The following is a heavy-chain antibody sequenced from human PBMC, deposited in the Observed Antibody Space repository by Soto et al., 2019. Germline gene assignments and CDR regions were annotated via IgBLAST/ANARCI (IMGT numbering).Heavy chain of an antibody. Sequence: GVSLRLSCSASEFTFSSYEVNWVRQAPGNGLEWVSYISSSGSTIYYADSVKGRFTISRDNAKNSLYLQMNSLRAEDTAVYYCASRGAEKPLDPLRDGWGQGTTVTVSS. J-gene: IGHJ6*02. CDR2: ISSSGSTI. CDR1: EFTFSSYE. CDR3: ASRGAEKPLDPLRDG. V-gene: IGHV3-48*03. D-gene: IGHD6-13*01.